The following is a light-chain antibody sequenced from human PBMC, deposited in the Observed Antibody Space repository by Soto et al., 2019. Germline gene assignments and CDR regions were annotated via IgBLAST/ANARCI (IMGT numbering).Light chain of an antibody. V-gene: IGKV1-5*01. CDR3: QQYNSFGLYS. CDR2: DAS. J-gene: IGKJ2*01. Sequence: DIPMTQSPFTLSASVGDRVSITCRASQNIDRWLAWYQQKPGKAPNLLIYDASSLQSGVPSRFSGSGSGTEFTLTITSLQPDDFATYYCQQYNSFGLYSFGLGTKLEIK. CDR1: QNIDRW.